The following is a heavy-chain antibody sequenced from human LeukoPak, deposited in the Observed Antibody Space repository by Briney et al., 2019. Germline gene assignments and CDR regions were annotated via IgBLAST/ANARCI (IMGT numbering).Heavy chain of an antibody. V-gene: IGHV4-4*07. Sequence: SETLSLTCTVSGGSISTSYWSWIRQPAGKGLEWIGRIYTTGSTSYNPSLKSRVTISADKSKNQFSLRLSSVTAADTAVYYCARDGTAMVRGVIILQYYFDYWGQGTLVTVSS. CDR2: IYTTGST. D-gene: IGHD3-10*01. J-gene: IGHJ4*02. CDR3: ARDGTAMVRGVIILQYYFDY. CDR1: GGSISTSY.